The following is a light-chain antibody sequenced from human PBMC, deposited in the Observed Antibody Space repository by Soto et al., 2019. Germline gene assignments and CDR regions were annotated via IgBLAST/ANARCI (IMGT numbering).Light chain of an antibody. V-gene: IGKV3-11*01. CDR1: QSVHNF. J-gene: IGKJ1*01. CDR2: GAS. CDR3: QQYGSSPPRT. Sequence: EIVLTQSPAPLSLSPGGRAALSCKASQSVHNFLAWYQQKPCQAPRLLIYGASTRAAGIPARFSGSGSGTDFTLTISSLEPEDFAVYYCQQYGSSPPRTFGQGTKVDI.